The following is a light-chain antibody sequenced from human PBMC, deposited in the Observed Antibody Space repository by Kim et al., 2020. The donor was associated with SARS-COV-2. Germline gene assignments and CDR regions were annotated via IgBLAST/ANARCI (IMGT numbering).Light chain of an antibody. J-gene: IGLJ2*01. CDR1: NIGSKS. Sequence: SYELTQPPSVSVAPGKTARITCGGNNIGSKSVHWYQQKPGQAPVLVIYYDSDRPSGIPERFSGSNSGNTATLTISRVEAGDEADYYCQGWDSSGDHVGFG. CDR2: YDS. CDR3: QGWDSSGDHVG. V-gene: IGLV3-21*04.